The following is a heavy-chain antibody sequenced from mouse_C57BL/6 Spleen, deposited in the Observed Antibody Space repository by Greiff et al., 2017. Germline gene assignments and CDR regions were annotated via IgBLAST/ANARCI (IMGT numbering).Heavy chain of an antibody. Sequence: QVQLQQSGAELVKPGASVKLSCKASGYTFTSYWMHWVKQRPGQGLEWIGMIHPNSGNTNYNEKFKSKATLTVDKSSSTAYMQLSSLTSEDSAVYDCESYRGDDVWYFDVWGTGTTVTVSS. V-gene: IGHV1-64*01. J-gene: IGHJ1*03. D-gene: IGHD2-2*01. CDR1: GYTFTSYW. CDR3: ESYRGDDVWYFDV. CDR2: IHPNSGNT.